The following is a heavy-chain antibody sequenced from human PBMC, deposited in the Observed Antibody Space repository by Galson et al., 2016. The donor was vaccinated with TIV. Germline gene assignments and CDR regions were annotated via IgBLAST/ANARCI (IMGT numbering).Heavy chain of an antibody. CDR1: GASISNYF. J-gene: IGHJ4*02. V-gene: IGHV4-59*01. Sequence: TLSLTCTVSGASISNYFWSWIRQAPGKGLDWIGYIYYTGTTHYSPSLKSRVTISVDMSKNQFSLHLNSVTAADTAVYYCARTAYWSGYEDFWGQGTLVTVSS. CDR2: IYYTGTT. D-gene: IGHD3-3*01. CDR3: ARTAYWSGYEDF.